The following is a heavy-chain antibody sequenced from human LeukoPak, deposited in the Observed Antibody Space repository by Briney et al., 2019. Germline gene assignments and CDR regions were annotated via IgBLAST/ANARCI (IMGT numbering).Heavy chain of an antibody. J-gene: IGHJ4*02. CDR3: ARVKETYCSGGSCPYYFDY. CDR1: GGSISSSSYY. Sequence: NPSETLSLTCTVSGGSISSSSYYWGWIRQPPGKGLEWIGSIYYSGSTYYNPSLKSRVTISVDTSKNQFSLKLSSVTAADTAVYYCARVKETYCSGGSCPYYFDYWGQGTLVTVSS. V-gene: IGHV4-39*07. CDR2: IYYSGST. D-gene: IGHD2-15*01.